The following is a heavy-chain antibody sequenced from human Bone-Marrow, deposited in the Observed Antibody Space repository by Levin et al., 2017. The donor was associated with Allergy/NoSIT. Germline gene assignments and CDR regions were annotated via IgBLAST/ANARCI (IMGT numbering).Heavy chain of an antibody. V-gene: IGHV3-21*01. Sequence: GGSLRLSCAASGFTFSSYSMNWVRQAPGKGLEWVSSISSSSSYIYYADSVKGRFTISRDNAKNSLYLQMNSLRAEDTAVYYCARDGQQLSAFDIWGQGTMVTVSS. CDR2: ISSSSSYI. J-gene: IGHJ3*02. CDR3: ARDGQQLSAFDI. D-gene: IGHD6-13*01. CDR1: GFTFSSYS.